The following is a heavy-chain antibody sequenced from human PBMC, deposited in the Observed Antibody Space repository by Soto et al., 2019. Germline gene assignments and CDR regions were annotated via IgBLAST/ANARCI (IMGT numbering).Heavy chain of an antibody. Sequence: PSETLSLTCAVYGGSFSGYYWSWIRQPPGKGLEWIGEINHSGSTNYNPSLKSRVTISVDTSKNQFSLKLSSVTAADTAVYYCARGPRNCSSTSCSKYFDYWGQGTLVTVS. D-gene: IGHD2-2*01. CDR1: GGSFSGYY. J-gene: IGHJ4*02. CDR3: ARGPRNCSSTSCSKYFDY. V-gene: IGHV4-34*01. CDR2: INHSGST.